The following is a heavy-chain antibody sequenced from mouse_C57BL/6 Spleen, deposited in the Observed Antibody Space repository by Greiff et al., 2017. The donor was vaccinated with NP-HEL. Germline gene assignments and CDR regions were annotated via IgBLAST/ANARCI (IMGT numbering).Heavy chain of an antibody. CDR3: TTLYYGRSGDY. CDR2: IDPENGAT. CDR1: GFNIKDDY. V-gene: IGHV14-4*01. J-gene: IGHJ2*01. D-gene: IGHD1-1*01. Sequence: VQLQQSGAELVRPGASVKLSCTASGFNIKDDYMHWVKQRPEQGLAWIGWIDPENGATEDASKFQGKATITADTASNTSFLQLSSLTSEDTAVYYCTTLYYGRSGDYWGQGTTLTVSS.